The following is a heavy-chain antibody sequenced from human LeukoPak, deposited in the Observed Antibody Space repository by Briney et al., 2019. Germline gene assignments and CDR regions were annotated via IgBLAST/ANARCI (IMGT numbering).Heavy chain of an antibody. J-gene: IGHJ6*03. CDR1: GGTFSSYA. D-gene: IGHD6-6*01. CDR2: IIPILGIA. Sequence: GSSVKVSCKASGGTFSSYAISWVRQAPGQGLEWMGRIIPILGIANYAQKFQGRVTITADKSTRTAYMELSSLRSEDTAVYYCARDWNGGLAARLDYYYYMDVWGKGTTVTVSS. CDR3: ARDWNGGLAARLDYYYYMDV. V-gene: IGHV1-69*04.